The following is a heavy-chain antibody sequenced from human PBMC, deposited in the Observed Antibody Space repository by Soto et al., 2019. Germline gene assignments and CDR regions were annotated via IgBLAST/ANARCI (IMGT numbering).Heavy chain of an antibody. J-gene: IGHJ6*02. Sequence: KGLEWIGHIYNSGSTYYNPSLKSRVTISVDTSKNQFSLKLNSVTAADTAVYYCARVSYSCYPRYDYYGMYVWCPGTTISVS. V-gene: IGHV4-31*02. CDR3: ARVSYSCYPRYDYYGMYV. D-gene: IGHD2-15*01. CDR2: IYNSGST.